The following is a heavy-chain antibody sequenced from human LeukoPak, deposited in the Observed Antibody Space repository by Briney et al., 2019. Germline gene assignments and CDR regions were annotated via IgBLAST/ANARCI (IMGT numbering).Heavy chain of an antibody. Sequence: GGSLRLSCAASGFTFSSYGMHWVRQAPGKGLEWVAVISYDGSNKYYADSVKGRFTISRDNSKNTLYLQMSSLRAEDTAVYYCAKVGAGGTYYYDSSGYYFDYWGQGTLVTVSS. CDR3: AKVGAGGTYYYDSSGYYFDY. CDR1: GFTFSSYG. V-gene: IGHV3-30*18. J-gene: IGHJ4*02. D-gene: IGHD3-22*01. CDR2: ISYDGSNK.